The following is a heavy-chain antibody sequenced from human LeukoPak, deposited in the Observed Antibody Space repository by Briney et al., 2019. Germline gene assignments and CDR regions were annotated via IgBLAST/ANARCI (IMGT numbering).Heavy chain of an antibody. V-gene: IGHV1-2*02. CDR2: INPNSGGT. J-gene: IGHJ3*02. CDR3: ARGTVVVPAAPRQIPRAFDI. D-gene: IGHD2-2*01. CDR1: GYTFTGYY. Sequence: GASVKVSCKASGYTFTGYYMHWVRQAPGQGLEWMGWINPNSGGTNYAQKFQGRVTMTRDTSISTAYMELSRLRSDDTAVYYCARGTVVVPAAPRQIPRAFDIWGQGTMVTVSS.